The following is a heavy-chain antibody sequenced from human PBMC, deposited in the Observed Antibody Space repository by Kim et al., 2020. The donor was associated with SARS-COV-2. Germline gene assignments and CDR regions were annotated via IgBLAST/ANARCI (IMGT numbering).Heavy chain of an antibody. V-gene: IGHV5-51*01. D-gene: IGHD5-12*01. CDR2: IYPGDSDT. Sequence: GESLKISCKGSGYSFTSYWIGCVRQMPGKGLEWMGSIYPGDSDTRYTPSFQGQVTISANKYISTAYLQWSSLNASDTAMYYCARRGDGYHFDYWGQGTLVTVSS. CDR3: ARRGDGYHFDY. CDR1: GYSFTSYW. J-gene: IGHJ4*02.